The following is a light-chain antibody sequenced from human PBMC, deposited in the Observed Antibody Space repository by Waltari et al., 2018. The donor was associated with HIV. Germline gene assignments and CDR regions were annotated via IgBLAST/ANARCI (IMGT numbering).Light chain of an antibody. V-gene: IGLV1-51*01. CDR3: ATWDSSLSAVV. Sequence: QSLLTQPPSVSAATGQNIIISSSGSTYNIGNNYVSSYQHLPGTAPKVLISDHSKRPSRIPDRFSGSKSGTSATLAITGLQTGDEADYYCATWDSSLSAVVFGGGTKVTVL. J-gene: IGLJ2*01. CDR1: TYNIGNNY. CDR2: DHS.